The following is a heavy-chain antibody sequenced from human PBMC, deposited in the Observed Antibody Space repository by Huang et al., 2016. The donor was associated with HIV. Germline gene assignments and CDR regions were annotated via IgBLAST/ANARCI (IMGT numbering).Heavy chain of an antibody. V-gene: IGHV3-49*03. J-gene: IGHJ6*03. CDR2: IKSKADGGTT. CDR1: EFTFSDYS. CDR3: LIYSHMDV. Sequence: DVQLVESGGGLVQPGRSLLLSCEASEFTFSDYSMSWFRQAPVKGVVWVGLIKSKADGGTTQYASSVKDRFIISRDDSKDTAYLQMNSLRTEDTAVYYCLIYSHMDVWGKGTTVSVSS.